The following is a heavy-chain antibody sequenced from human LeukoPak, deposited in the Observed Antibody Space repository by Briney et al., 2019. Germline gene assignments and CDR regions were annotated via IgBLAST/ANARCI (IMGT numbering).Heavy chain of an antibody. CDR3: AKRYCSGGSCYYFDY. V-gene: IGHV3-23*01. CDR1: GFTFSSYA. Sequence: GGSLRLSCAASGFTFSSYAMSWVRQAPGKGLEWVSAISGSGGSTYYADSVKGRFTISRDNSKNTLYLQMNSLRAEDTAVYYCAKRYCSGGSCYYFDYWGQGTLVTVSS. CDR2: ISGSGGST. J-gene: IGHJ4*02. D-gene: IGHD2-15*01.